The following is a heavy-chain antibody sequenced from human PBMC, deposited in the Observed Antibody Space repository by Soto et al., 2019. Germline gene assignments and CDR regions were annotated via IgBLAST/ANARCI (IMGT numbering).Heavy chain of an antibody. CDR2: ISAYNGNT. CDR3: ARDPTSTGGYYYYGMDV. J-gene: IGHJ6*02. D-gene: IGHD2-15*01. Sequence: ASVKVSCKASGYTFTSYGISWVRQAPGQGLEWMGWISAYNGNTNYAQKLQGRVTMTTDTSTNTAYMELRSLRSDDTAVYYCARDPTSTGGYYYYGMDVWGQGTTVTVSS. CDR1: GYTFTSYG. V-gene: IGHV1-18*01.